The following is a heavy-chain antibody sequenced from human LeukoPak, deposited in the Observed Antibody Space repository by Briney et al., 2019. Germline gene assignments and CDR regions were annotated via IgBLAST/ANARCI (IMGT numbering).Heavy chain of an antibody. D-gene: IGHD4-17*01. V-gene: IGHV4-34*01. CDR2: INHSGST. J-gene: IGHJ4*02. CDR3: ASTDGYTVTSYFDY. CDR1: GGSFSGYY. Sequence: PSETLSLTCAVYGGSFSGYYWSWIRQPTGKGLEWIGEINHSGSTNYNPSLKSRVTISVDTSKNQFSLKLSSVTAADTAVYYCASTDGYTVTSYFDYWGQGTLVTVSS.